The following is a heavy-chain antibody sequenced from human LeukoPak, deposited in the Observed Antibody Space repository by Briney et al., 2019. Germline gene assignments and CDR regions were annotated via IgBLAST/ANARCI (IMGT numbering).Heavy chain of an antibody. CDR3: ARDGIPLGKRDHAFDI. V-gene: IGHV1-69*05. CDR1: GGTFSSYA. J-gene: IGHJ3*02. Sequence: SVKVSCKASGGTFSSYAISWVRQAPGQGLEWMGGIIPIFGTANYAQKFQGRVTITTDESTSTAYMELSSLRSEDTAVYYCARDGIPLGKRDHAFDIWGQGTMVTVSS. D-gene: IGHD3-16*01. CDR2: IIPIFGTA.